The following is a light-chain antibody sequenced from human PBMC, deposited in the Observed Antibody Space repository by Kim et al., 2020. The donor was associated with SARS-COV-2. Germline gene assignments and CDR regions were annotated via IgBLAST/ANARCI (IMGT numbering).Light chain of an antibody. CDR2: EDD. CDR3: QSSNSGNVL. V-gene: IGLV6-57*04. J-gene: IGLJ2*01. CDR1: SGSIDDNY. Sequence: NFMLTQPHSVSESPGQTVTISCTRSSGSIDDNYVQWYQQRPGGVPTAVIYEDDQRPSGVSDRFSGSIDNSSNSASLTISGLRTEDEADYYCQSSNSGNVLFGGGTQLTVL.